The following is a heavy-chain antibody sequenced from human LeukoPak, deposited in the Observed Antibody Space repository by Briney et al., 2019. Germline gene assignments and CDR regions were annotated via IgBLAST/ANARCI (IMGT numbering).Heavy chain of an antibody. CDR2: ISGSGGST. CDR1: GFTFSSYA. D-gene: IGHD5-12*01. Sequence: PGGSLRLSCAASGFTFSSYAMSWVRQAPGKGLEWVSAISGSGGSTYYADSVKGRFTISRDNSKNTLYLQMNSLRAEDTAVYYCANGLRSSKYFDYWGQGTLVTVSS. V-gene: IGHV3-23*01. CDR3: ANGLRSSKYFDY. J-gene: IGHJ4*02.